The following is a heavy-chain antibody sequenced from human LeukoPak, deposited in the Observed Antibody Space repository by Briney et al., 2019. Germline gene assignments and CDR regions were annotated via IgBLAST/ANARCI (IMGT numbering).Heavy chain of an antibody. D-gene: IGHD6-13*01. CDR2: IYYSGST. Sequence: PSETLSLTCTVSGGSISSYYWSWIRQPPGKGLEWIGYIYYSGSTNYNPSLKSRVTISLDTSENHFSLSLCSVTAADSALYFCASSRGPSSSWSFDSWGQGILVTVSS. CDR3: ASSRGPSSSWSFDS. J-gene: IGHJ4*02. CDR1: GGSISSYY. V-gene: IGHV4-59*01.